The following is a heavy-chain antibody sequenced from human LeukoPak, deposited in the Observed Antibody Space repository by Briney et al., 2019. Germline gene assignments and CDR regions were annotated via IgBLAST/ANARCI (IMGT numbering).Heavy chain of an antibody. D-gene: IGHD3-16*01. CDR3: ARSSRDYVWGSLTLDY. CDR1: GGSISSYY. Sequence: SETLSLTCTVSGGSISSYYWSWIRQPPGKGLEWIGYIYYSGSTNYNPSLKSRVTISVDTSKNQFSLKLSSVTAADTAVYYCARSSRDYVWGSLTLDYWGQGTLVTVSS. CDR2: IYYSGST. V-gene: IGHV4-59*01. J-gene: IGHJ4*02.